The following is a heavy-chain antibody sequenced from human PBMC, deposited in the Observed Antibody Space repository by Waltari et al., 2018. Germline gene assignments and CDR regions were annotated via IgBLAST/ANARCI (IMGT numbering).Heavy chain of an antibody. CDR2: IGSTGSI. CDR3: VRETPITSRFES. D-gene: IGHD5-12*01. J-gene: IGHJ4*02. Sequence: EVNLEESGGDLVQPGGSLRPPCATSGFIFHTFNMNWVRQSPLRGLEWVASIGSTGSIHYADSVKGRFIIARDNGKSSLSLQMDSLRAEDTGVYYCVRETPITSRFESWGQGTPVTVSS. CDR1: GFIFHTFN. V-gene: IGHV3-48*01.